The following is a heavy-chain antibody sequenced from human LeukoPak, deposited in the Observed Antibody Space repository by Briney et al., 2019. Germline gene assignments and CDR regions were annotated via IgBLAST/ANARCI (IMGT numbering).Heavy chain of an antibody. D-gene: IGHD4-17*01. J-gene: IGHJ4*02. CDR2: ISGSGGST. V-gene: IGHV3-23*01. Sequence: GGSLRLSCAASEFTFSTYAMSWVRQAPGKGLEWVSSISGSGGSTYYADSVKGRFTISRDNSKITLYLQMNSLRAEDTAVYYCAKARTPMTTVTIVLDYWGQGTLVTVSS. CDR1: EFTFSTYA. CDR3: AKARTPMTTVTIVLDY.